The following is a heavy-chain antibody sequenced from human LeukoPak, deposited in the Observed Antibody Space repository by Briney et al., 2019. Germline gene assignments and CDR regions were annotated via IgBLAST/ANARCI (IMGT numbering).Heavy chain of an antibody. Sequence: PGGSLRLSFAASGFTFSSYSMNWVRQAPGKGLEWVSYISSSSSTIYYADSVKGRFTISRDNAKNSLYLQMNSLRAEDTAVYYCARDTTVVTRLFDYWGQGTLVTVSS. CDR3: ARDTTVVTRLFDY. V-gene: IGHV3-48*01. CDR2: ISSSSSTI. CDR1: GFTFSSYS. D-gene: IGHD4-23*01. J-gene: IGHJ4*02.